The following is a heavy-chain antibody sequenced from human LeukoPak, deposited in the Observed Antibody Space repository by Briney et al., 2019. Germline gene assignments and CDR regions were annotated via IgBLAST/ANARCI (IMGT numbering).Heavy chain of an antibody. CDR3: ARDTLDWRRAFDI. CDR2: ISSSSRYI. J-gene: IGHJ3*02. Sequence: GGSLRLSCAASGFTFSSYSMNWVRQAPGKGLEWVSSISSSSRYIYYADSVKGRFTISRDNAKNSLYLQMNSLRAEHTAVYYCARDTLDWRRAFDIWGQGTMVTVSS. V-gene: IGHV3-21*01. D-gene: IGHD3-9*01. CDR1: GFTFSSYS.